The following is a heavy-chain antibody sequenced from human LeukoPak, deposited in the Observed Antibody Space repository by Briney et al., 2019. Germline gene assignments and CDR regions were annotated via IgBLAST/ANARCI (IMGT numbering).Heavy chain of an antibody. D-gene: IGHD6-13*01. J-gene: IGHJ4*02. CDR1: GFNFSSYG. V-gene: IGHV3-30*18. CDR2: ISSDASNK. Sequence: GGSLRLSCAASGFNFSSYGMHWVRQAPGKGLEWLAVISSDASNKYYAESVKGRFTISRDNSKNTLYLQMNSLRPEDTSVYYCAKSGIAAAGQRGYFDYWGQGTLVTVSS. CDR3: AKSGIAAAGQRGYFDY.